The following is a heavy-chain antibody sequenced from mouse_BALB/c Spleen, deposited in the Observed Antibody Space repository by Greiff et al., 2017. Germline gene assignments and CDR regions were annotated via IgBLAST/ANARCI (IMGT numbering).Heavy chain of an antibody. Sequence: EVQLQQSGPELVKPGASVKISCTASGYSFTGYYMHWVKQSPVKSLEWIGRINPYYGSTSYNLKFKGKATLTADKSSSTAYMQLNSLTSEDSAVYYCERRKYYSLDYWGQGTSVTVSS. CDR3: ERRKYYSLDY. CDR2: INPYYGST. V-gene: IGHV1-39*01. J-gene: IGHJ4*01. CDR1: GYSFTGYY.